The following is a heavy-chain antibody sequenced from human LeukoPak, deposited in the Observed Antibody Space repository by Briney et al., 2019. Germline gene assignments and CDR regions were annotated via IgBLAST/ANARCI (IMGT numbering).Heavy chain of an antibody. D-gene: IGHD2-21*01. V-gene: IGHV4-4*02. CDR2: IYHSGST. J-gene: IGHJ6*04. CDR3: ARDLSHSPDYCYYYGMDV. Sequence: SETLSLTCAVSGGSISSSNWWSWVRPPPGKGLEWFGVIYHSGSTNYNPSLKSRVTISVDKSKNQFSLKLSSVTAEDTAVYYCARDLSHSPDYCYYYGMDVWGEGTTVTVSS. CDR1: GGSISSSNW.